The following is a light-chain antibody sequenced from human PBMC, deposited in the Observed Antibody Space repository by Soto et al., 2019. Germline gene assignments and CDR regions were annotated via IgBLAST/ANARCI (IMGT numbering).Light chain of an antibody. V-gene: IGKV3-20*01. J-gene: IGKJ5*01. Sequence: EIVLTQSPGTLSLSPGERATFSCRARQSISSSYLAWHQQKPGQAPRLLIYGASSRATGIPDRFSGSGSGTDFTLTISRLEPEDFAVYYCQQYGSSPITFGQGTRLEI. CDR2: GAS. CDR3: QQYGSSPIT. CDR1: QSISSSY.